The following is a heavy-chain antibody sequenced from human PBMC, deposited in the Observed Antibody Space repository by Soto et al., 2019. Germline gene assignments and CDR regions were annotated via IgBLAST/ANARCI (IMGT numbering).Heavy chain of an antibody. Sequence: ASVKVSCKASGYTFTSYGISWVRQAPGQGLEWTGWISAYNGNTNYAQKLQGRVTMTTDTSTSTAYMELRSLRSDDTAVYYCAREGYYDSSARYYYYGMDVWGQGTTVTVSS. D-gene: IGHD3-22*01. CDR2: ISAYNGNT. J-gene: IGHJ6*02. CDR3: AREGYYDSSARYYYYGMDV. CDR1: GYTFTSYG. V-gene: IGHV1-18*01.